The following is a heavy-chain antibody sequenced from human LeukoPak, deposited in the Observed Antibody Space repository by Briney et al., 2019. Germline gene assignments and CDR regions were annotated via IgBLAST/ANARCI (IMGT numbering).Heavy chain of an antibody. CDR2: THGDGST. J-gene: IGHJ4*02. V-gene: IGHV3-53*01. CDR1: GFRIQ. CDR3: ARVEDSSGYYRPFDY. D-gene: IGHD3-22*01. Sequence: GGSLRLSCAASGFRIQMSWVRQAPGKGLEWVSMTHGDGSTNYADSVKGRFTISRDNSKNTMYLQMNSLRAEDTAVYYCARVEDSSGYYRPFDYWGQGTLVTVSS.